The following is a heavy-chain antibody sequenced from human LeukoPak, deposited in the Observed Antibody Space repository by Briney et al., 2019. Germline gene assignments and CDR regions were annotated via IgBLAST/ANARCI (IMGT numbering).Heavy chain of an antibody. CDR1: GFTFDDYA. J-gene: IGHJ6*02. CDR3: AKDLAAATPYGMDV. CDR2: ISWNSGSI. D-gene: IGHD6-13*01. Sequence: GGSQRLSCAASGFTFDDYAMHWVRQAPGKGLEWVSGISWNSGSIGYADSVKGRFTISRDNAKNSLYLQMNSLRAEDTALYYCAKDLAAATPYGMDVWGQGTTVTVSS. V-gene: IGHV3-9*01.